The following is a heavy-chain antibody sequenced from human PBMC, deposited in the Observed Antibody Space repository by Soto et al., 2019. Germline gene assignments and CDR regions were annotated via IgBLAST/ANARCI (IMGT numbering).Heavy chain of an antibody. Sequence: ASVKVSCKASGYTFTSYGINWVRQAPGRGLEWMGWINPGNGNTKYSQQFQGRVIIDRDTSASTAYMELSSLRPEDTAVYYCARGGYFDSSNYLAYWGLGTLVTVSS. V-gene: IGHV1-3*01. D-gene: IGHD3-22*01. CDR3: ARGGYFDSSNYLAY. CDR1: GYTFTSYG. J-gene: IGHJ4*02. CDR2: INPGNGNT.